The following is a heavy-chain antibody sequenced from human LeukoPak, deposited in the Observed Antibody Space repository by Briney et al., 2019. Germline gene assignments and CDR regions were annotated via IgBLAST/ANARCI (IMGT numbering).Heavy chain of an antibody. V-gene: IGHV4-59*01. CDR2: IYYSGST. CDR3: ASLYYDILTGHNTFDY. CDR1: GGSISSYY. D-gene: IGHD3-9*01. Sequence: SETLSLTCTVSGGSISSYYWSWIRQPPGKGLEWIGYIYYSGSTNYNPSLKSRVTISVDTSKNQFSLKLSSVTAADTAVYYCASLYYDILTGHNTFDYWGQGTLATVSS. J-gene: IGHJ4*02.